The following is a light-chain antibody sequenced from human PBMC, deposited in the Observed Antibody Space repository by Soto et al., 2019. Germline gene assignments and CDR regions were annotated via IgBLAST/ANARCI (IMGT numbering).Light chain of an antibody. J-gene: IGKJ3*01. CDR2: GAS. Sequence: EIVLTQSPGTLSLSPGARATLSCRASQSVDRNYLAWYQHKPGQAPRLLIYGASTRATGNPDRFSGSGSGTGFTLTISRLEPEDFAVYYCHQYGLSPPYPFGPGTKVDIK. V-gene: IGKV3-20*01. CDR3: HQYGLSPPYP. CDR1: QSVDRNY.